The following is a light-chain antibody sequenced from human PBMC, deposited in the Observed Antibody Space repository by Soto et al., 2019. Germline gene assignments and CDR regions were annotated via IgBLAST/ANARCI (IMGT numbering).Light chain of an antibody. Sequence: EIVLTQSPGTLSLSPGERATLSCRASQSVSSSYLAWYQQKPGQAPRLLIYGASSRATVIPARFGGSGSGTDFSLTITSLQSAEVAVYYCQQYNDWPPWTFGQGTKVDIK. J-gene: IGKJ1*01. CDR3: QQYNDWPPWT. V-gene: IGKV3-20*01. CDR1: QSVSSSY. CDR2: GAS.